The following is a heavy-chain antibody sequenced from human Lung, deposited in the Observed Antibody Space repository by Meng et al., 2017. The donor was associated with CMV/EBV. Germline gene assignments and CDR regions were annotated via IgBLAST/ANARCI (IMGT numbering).Heavy chain of an antibody. V-gene: IGHV3-21*01. CDR2: ISGSSSYV. D-gene: IGHD3-10*01. J-gene: IGHJ4*02. Sequence: GESLKISCAASRFSSYTLNWVRQAPGKGLEWVSSISGSSSYVYYADSVKGRFTISRDNAKNSLYLQMNSLRAEDTAVYYCAREGYDYDSGSYYYYFDHWGQGSXVTVSS. CDR3: AREGYDYDSGSYYYYFDH. CDR1: RFSSYT.